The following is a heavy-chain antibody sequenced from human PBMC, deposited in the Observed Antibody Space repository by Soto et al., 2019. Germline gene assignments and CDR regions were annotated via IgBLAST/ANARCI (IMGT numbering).Heavy chain of an antibody. CDR1: GASISSADYY. J-gene: IGHJ5*02. Sequence: QVQLQESGPGLVKPSQTLALTCTVSGASISSADYYWTWIRQPPGKGLEWIGYIYYSGSPYYNPTLTSRVXXXGXXSSYQSPPKLTSVTAAAAPVYYGARMLVARGGLDPWGQGTLVTVSP. D-gene: IGHD3-22*01. V-gene: IGHV4-30-4*01. CDR2: IYYSGSP. CDR3: ARMLVARGGLDP.